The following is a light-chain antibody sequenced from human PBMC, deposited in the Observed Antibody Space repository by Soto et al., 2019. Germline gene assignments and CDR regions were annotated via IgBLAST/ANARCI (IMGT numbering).Light chain of an antibody. Sequence: QSALAQPRSVSWSPGPSVTISCTATSSDLIGYNFVSWYQHHPGTAPKLVIYDVTERPSGVPDRFSGSRSGNTAYLTISGLRAEDEADYHCCSYAGSYVFGSGTKVTVL. CDR1: SSDLIGYNF. CDR3: CSYAGSYV. V-gene: IGLV2-11*01. CDR2: DVT. J-gene: IGLJ1*01.